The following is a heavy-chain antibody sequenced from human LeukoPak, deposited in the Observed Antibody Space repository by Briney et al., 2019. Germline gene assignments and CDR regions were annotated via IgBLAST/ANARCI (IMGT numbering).Heavy chain of an antibody. V-gene: IGHV1-69*06. D-gene: IGHD3-10*01. CDR1: GGTFSSYA. CDR3: ARAIRGSKIASRYYFYYMDI. CDR2: IIPIFDTT. Sequence: SAKVSCKASGGTFSSYAINWVRQAPGQGLEWMGGIIPIFDTTNYAQNFQGRITITADKSTNTAYMELNSLRSEDTAVYYCARAIRGSKIASRYYFYYMDIWGKGTTVTVSS. J-gene: IGHJ6*03.